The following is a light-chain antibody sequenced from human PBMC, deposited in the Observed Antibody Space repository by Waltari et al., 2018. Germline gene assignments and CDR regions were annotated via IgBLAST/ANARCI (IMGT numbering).Light chain of an antibody. CDR2: DAS. J-gene: IGKJ4*01. Sequence: ENGLTQSPRTLSLSPGERATLSCRASRSVASPYLAWYQHKPGQAPRLLIEDASSRATGIPDRFSGSGSGTDFTLTISRLEPEDSAVYFCHQCGGSQRTFGGGTKVEIK. CDR3: HQCGGSQRT. CDR1: RSVASPY. V-gene: IGKV3-20*01.